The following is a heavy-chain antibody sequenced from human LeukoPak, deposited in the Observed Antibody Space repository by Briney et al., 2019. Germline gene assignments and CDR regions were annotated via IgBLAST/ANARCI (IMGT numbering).Heavy chain of an antibody. CDR2: INHSGGT. Sequence: PSETLSLTCAVYGGSFSGYYWSWIRQPPGKGLEWIGEINHSGGTNYNPSLKSRVTISVDTSKNQFSLKLSSVTAADTAVYYCARARSGDYWGQGTLVTVSS. CDR1: GGSFSGYY. D-gene: IGHD1-26*01. J-gene: IGHJ4*02. V-gene: IGHV4-34*01. CDR3: ARARSGDY.